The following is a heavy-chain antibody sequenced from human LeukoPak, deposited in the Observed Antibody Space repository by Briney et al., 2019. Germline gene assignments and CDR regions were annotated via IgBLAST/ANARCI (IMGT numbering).Heavy chain of an antibody. CDR3: AREDHSSGWYYFDY. CDR1: GGSFSDYY. Sequence: SETLSLTCAVNGGSFSDYYWNWIRQPPGKGLEWIGEINHSGTTNYNPSLKSRVTISVDTSKNQFSLKLSSVTAADTAVYYCAREDHSSGWYYFDYWGQGTLVTVSS. V-gene: IGHV4-34*01. J-gene: IGHJ4*02. D-gene: IGHD6-19*01. CDR2: INHSGTT.